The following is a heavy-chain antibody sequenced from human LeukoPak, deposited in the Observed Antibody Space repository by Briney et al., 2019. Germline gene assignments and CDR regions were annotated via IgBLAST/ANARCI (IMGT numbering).Heavy chain of an antibody. Sequence: SETPSLTCTVSGGSISSSSYYWGWLRQPPWQGLEWIGEINHSGRTNYNSSLKSRVTISVDTSKSQGSLKLISVTAADTSVYYCARDPCGRINWPLRYWGQGTQVTVSS. CDR3: ARDPCGRINWPLRY. CDR2: INHSGRT. J-gene: IGHJ4*02. D-gene: IGHD1-26*01. CDR1: GGSISSSSYY. V-gene: IGHV4-39*05.